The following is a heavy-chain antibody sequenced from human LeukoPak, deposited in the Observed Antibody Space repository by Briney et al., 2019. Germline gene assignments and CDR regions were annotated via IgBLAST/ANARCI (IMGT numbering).Heavy chain of an antibody. CDR2: ITSNGDRR. V-gene: IGHV3-64*01. J-gene: IGHJ4*02. CDR1: GFTFSNYA. Sequence: PGGSLRLSCAASGFTFSNYAMHWVRQALGKGLEYVSTITSNGDRRYYANSVKGRFSISRDNFKNTLYLQMGSLRAEDTAVYYCASTPFNENFDYWGQGTLVTVSS. D-gene: IGHD1-1*01. CDR3: ASTPFNENFDY.